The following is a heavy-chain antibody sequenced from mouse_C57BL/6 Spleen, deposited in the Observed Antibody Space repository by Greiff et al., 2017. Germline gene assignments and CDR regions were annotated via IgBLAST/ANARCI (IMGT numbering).Heavy chain of an antibody. CDR2: IYPYNGVS. Sequence: EVMLVESGPELVKPGASVKISRKASGYSFPGYYMHWVKQSHGTILDWIGYIYPYNGVSSYNQKFKGKATLTVDKSSSTAYMELRSLTSEDSAVYYCARSDGTLFAYWGQGTLVTVSA. J-gene: IGHJ3*01. D-gene: IGHD2-1*01. CDR1: GYSFPGYY. CDR3: ARSDGTLFAY. V-gene: IGHV1-31*01.